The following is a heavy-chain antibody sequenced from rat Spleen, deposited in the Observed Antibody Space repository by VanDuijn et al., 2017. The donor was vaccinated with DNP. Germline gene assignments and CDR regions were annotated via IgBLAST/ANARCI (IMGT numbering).Heavy chain of an antibody. CDR2: ISSSGETT. CDR1: GFTINNYW. D-gene: IGHD4-3*01. V-gene: IGHV5-31*01. J-gene: IGHJ2*01. Sequence: EVQLVESGGDLVQPGKSLKLSCEVSGFTINNYWMAWIRQVPGKGLEWVASISSSGETTYYPDSVKGRFTTSRDNAKNILYLQMNSLRSEDTATYCCATQNSGYDYFDYWGQGVMVTVSS. CDR3: ATQNSGYDYFDY.